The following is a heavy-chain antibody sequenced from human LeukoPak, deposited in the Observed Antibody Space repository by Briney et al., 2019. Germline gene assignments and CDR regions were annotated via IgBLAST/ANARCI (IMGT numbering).Heavy chain of an antibody. CDR1: GFTFSTYG. D-gene: IGHD3-10*01. CDR3: AKRALYGSGTYYFDC. V-gene: IGHV3-23*01. J-gene: IGHJ4*02. CDR2: IGISSDST. Sequence: GGSLRLSCAASGFTFSTYGMTWVRQAPGKGLEWDSQIGISSDSTYYADSVKGRFTISRDNSKNTLYLQMNSLRAEDTAVYYCAKRALYGSGTYYFDCWGQGTLVTVSS.